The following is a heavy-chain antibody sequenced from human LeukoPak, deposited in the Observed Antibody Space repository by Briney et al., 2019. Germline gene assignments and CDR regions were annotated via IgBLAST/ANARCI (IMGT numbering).Heavy chain of an antibody. V-gene: IGHV4-38-2*02. CDR1: GGSISSYY. CDR2: IYHSGST. Sequence: TSETLSLTCTVSGGSISSYYWGWIRQPPGKGLDWIGNIYHSGSTYYNPSLKSRVTISVDTSKNQFSLKVRSVTAADTAVYYCARAAAKLSYMDVWGKGTTVTVSS. D-gene: IGHD6-25*01. CDR3: ARAAAKLSYMDV. J-gene: IGHJ6*03.